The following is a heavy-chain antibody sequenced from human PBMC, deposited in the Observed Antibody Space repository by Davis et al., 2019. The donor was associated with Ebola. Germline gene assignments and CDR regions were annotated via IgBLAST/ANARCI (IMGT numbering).Heavy chain of an antibody. D-gene: IGHD3-22*01. J-gene: IGHJ4*02. CDR2: IIPILGIA. Sequence: SVKVSCKASGGTFSSYAISWVRQAPGQGLEWMGRIIPILGIANYAQKFQGRVTITADKSTSTAYMELSSLRSEDTAVYYCARAAYYDSSGHGDYWGQGTLVTVSS. V-gene: IGHV1-69*04. CDR3: ARAAYYDSSGHGDY. CDR1: GGTFSSYA.